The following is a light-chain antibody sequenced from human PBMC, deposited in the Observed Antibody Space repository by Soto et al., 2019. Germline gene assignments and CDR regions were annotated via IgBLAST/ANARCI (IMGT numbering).Light chain of an antibody. J-gene: IGKJ1*01. CDR2: DAS. CDR3: QQRSNWPRT. Sequence: EIVLTQSPATLSLSPGERPTLSCRASQSVSSYLAWYQQQPGQAPRLLIYDASNRATGIPARFSGSGSGTDFTLTISSLEPEDFAVYYCQQRSNWPRTFGQGTKVEIK. V-gene: IGKV3-11*01. CDR1: QSVSSY.